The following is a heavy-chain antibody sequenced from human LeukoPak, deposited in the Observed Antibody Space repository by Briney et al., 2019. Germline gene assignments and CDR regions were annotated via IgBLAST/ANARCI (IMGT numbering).Heavy chain of an antibody. D-gene: IGHD5-24*01. V-gene: IGHV3-15*01. J-gene: IGHJ3*02. CDR2: IKSKTDGGTT. Sequence: PGGSLRLSCAASGFTFSNAWMSWVRQAPGKGLEWVGRIKSKTDGGTTDYAAPVKGRFTISRDDSKNTLYLQMNSLKTEDTAVYYCGRGGSYRAFDIWGQGTMVTVSS. CDR1: GFTFSNAW. CDR3: GRGGSYRAFDI.